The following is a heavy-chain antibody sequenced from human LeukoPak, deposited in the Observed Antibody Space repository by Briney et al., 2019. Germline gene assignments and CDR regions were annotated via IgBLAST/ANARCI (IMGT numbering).Heavy chain of an antibody. CDR1: GFTFSSYA. CDR3: ARAVVDYFDY. J-gene: IGHJ4*02. CDR2: ISHDGSNK. V-gene: IGHV3-30*04. D-gene: IGHD6-19*01. Sequence: GGSLRLSCAASGFTFSSYAMHWVRQAPGKGLEWVAVISHDGSNKYYADSVKGRFTISRDNSKNTLYLQMNSLRAEDTAVYYCARAVVDYFDYWGQGTLVTVSS.